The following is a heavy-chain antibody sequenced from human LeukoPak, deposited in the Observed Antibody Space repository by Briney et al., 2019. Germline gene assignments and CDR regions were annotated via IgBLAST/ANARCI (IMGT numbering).Heavy chain of an antibody. CDR1: GGSISSSNW. Sequence: SETLSLTCAVSGGSISSSNWWSWVRQPPGKGLEWLGEIYHSGSTNYNPSLKSRVTISVDKSKNQSSLKLSSVTAADTAVYYCARGLFYSSSWYVRWFDPWGEGTLVTVSS. D-gene: IGHD6-13*01. CDR2: IYHSGST. V-gene: IGHV4-4*02. J-gene: IGHJ5*02. CDR3: ARGLFYSSSWYVRWFDP.